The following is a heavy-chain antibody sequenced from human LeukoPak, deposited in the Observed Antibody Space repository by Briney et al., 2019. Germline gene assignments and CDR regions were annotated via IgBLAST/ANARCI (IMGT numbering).Heavy chain of an antibody. CDR3: ARDRRMVRGSSHYFQH. V-gene: IGHV1-3*01. D-gene: IGHD3-10*01. CDR2: INAGNGNT. J-gene: IGHJ1*01. CDR1: GYTFTSYA. Sequence: AASVKVSCKASGYTFTSYAMHWVRQAPGQRLEWMGWINAGNGNTKYSQKFQGRVTITRDTSASTAYMELSSLRPEDTAVYYCARDRRMVRGSSHYFQHWGQGTLVTVSS.